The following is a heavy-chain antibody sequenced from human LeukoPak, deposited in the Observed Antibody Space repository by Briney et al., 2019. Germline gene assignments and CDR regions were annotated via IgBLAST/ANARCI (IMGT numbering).Heavy chain of an antibody. D-gene: IGHD5-12*01. J-gene: IGHJ3*02. Sequence: SETLSLTCTVSGGSISSSSFYWGWIRQPPGKGLEWIGSIYYSGNTYYNPSLKSRVSISVDTSKNQFSLKLSSVTAADTAVYYCARDVEFRYGGYEVGTFDIWGQGTLVTVSS. CDR3: ARDVEFRYGGYEVGTFDI. CDR2: IYYSGNT. CDR1: GGSISSSSFY. V-gene: IGHV4-39*02.